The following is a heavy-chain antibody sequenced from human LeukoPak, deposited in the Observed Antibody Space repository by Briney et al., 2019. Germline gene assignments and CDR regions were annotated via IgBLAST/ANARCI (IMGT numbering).Heavy chain of an antibody. V-gene: IGHV4-39*07. CDR1: GGSISSRSYY. J-gene: IGHJ5*02. Sequence: SETLSLTCTVSGGSISSRSYYWGWIRQPPGKGLEWIGSINYSGITYFNPSLKSRVTISVDTSRNQFSLKLSSVTAADTAVYYCARGPKAAAGDNWFDPWGQGTLVTVSS. CDR3: ARGPKAAAGDNWFDP. CDR2: INYSGIT. D-gene: IGHD6-13*01.